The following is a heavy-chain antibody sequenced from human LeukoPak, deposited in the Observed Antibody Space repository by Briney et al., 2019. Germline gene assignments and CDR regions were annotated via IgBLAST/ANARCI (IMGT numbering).Heavy chain of an antibody. J-gene: IGHJ4*02. D-gene: IGHD1-7*01. Sequence: ASVKVSCKASGYTFTSYYMHWVRQAPGQGLEWMGRIIPILGIANYAQKFQGRVTITADKSTSTAYMELSSLRSEDTAVYYCARDPTGTTPMGYWGQGTLVTVSS. V-gene: IGHV1-69*04. CDR3: ARDPTGTTPMGY. CDR2: IIPILGIA. CDR1: GYTFTSYY.